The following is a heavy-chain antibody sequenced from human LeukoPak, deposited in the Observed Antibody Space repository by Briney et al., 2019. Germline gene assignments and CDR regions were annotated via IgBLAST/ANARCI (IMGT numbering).Heavy chain of an antibody. CDR2: IYTSGST. J-gene: IGHJ2*01. CDR1: GGSISSYY. V-gene: IGHV4-4*07. D-gene: IGHD2-21*02. CDR3: ARGHKMVVTAPAGRYFDL. Sequence: SETLSLTCTVSGGSISSYYWSWIRQPAGKGLEWIGRIYTSGSTNYNPSLKSRVTMSVDTSKNQFSLKLSSVTAADTAVYYCARGHKMVVTAPAGRYFDLWGRGTLVTVSS.